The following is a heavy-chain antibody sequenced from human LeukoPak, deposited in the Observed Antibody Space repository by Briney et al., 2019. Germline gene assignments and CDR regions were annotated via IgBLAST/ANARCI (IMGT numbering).Heavy chain of an antibody. Sequence: GGSLRLSCAASGFTLSIYAMSWVRQAPGKGLQWVSGISGSGGSTHYADSVKGRFTISRDTSQKTLYLQMNSLRAEDTAVYYCAILKDSASYFWGQGTLVTVSS. J-gene: IGHJ4*02. D-gene: IGHD3-22*01. CDR2: ISGSGGST. CDR1: GFTLSIYA. CDR3: AILKDSASYF. V-gene: IGHV3-23*01.